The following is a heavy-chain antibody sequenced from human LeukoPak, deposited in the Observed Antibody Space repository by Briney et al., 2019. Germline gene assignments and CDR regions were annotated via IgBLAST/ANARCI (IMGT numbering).Heavy chain of an antibody. D-gene: IGHD2/OR15-2a*01. CDR2: IYHRGST. CDR3: ARSLYGNWFHA. Sequence: SETLSLTCAVSGGSISSGGYSWSWIRQPPGKGLEWIGYIYHRGSTYYNPSLKSRGTISVDRSKNQFSRKLSSVTAADTAVYYCARSLYGNWFHAWGQGILVTVSS. V-gene: IGHV4-30-2*01. CDR1: GGSISSGGYS. J-gene: IGHJ5*02.